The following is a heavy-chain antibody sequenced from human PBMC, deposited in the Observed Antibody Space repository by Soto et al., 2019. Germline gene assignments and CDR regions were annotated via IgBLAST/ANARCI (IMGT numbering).Heavy chain of an antibody. J-gene: IGHJ5*02. V-gene: IGHV4-39*01. CDR2: IYYSGST. D-gene: IGHD6-19*01. Sequence: QLQLQESGPGLVKPSETLSLTCTVSVGSISSSSYYWGWIRQPPGKVLEWIGSIYYSGSTYYNPSLKCRVTISVDTSKNQFSLKLSSVTAADTAVYYCARTKYSSGPKRGWFDPWGQGTLVTVSS. CDR3: ARTKYSSGPKRGWFDP. CDR1: VGSISSSSYY.